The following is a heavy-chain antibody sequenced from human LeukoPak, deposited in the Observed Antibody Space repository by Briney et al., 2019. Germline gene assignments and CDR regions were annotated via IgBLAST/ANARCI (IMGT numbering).Heavy chain of an antibody. CDR1: GGSISGNY. D-gene: IGHD1-26*01. Sequence: PSETLSLTCTVSGGSISGNYWTWIRQPAGKGLEWIGRLYTSGSTNHNPSLKSRVTMSVDTSKNQFSLKVSSVTAADTAMYYCARESGGYRPLDYWGQGTPVTVSS. J-gene: IGHJ4*02. CDR3: ARESGGYRPLDY. CDR2: LYTSGST. V-gene: IGHV4-4*07.